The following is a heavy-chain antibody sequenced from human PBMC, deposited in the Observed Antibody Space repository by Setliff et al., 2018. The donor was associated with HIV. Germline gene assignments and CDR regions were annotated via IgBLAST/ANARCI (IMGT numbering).Heavy chain of an antibody. D-gene: IGHD1-7*01. Sequence: PSETLSLTCAVSGGSISSTNWWSWVRQPPGKGLEWIGEISHSGSTNYNPSLKSRVTMSVDRPNNHFSLRLTSVTAADTAVYFCARTNRWELLSPYFDAWGQGTLVTVSS. V-gene: IGHV4-4*02. CDR3: ARTNRWELLSPYFDA. CDR1: GGSISSTNW. J-gene: IGHJ4*02. CDR2: ISHSGST.